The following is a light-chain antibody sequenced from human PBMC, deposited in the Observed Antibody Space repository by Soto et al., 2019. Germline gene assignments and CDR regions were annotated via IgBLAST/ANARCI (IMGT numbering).Light chain of an antibody. CDR3: CSFTSTTTWV. CDR1: SSHAGGYNY. J-gene: IGLJ3*02. Sequence: QSVLTQPASVSGSPGQSITISCTATSSHAGGYNYVSWYQQHPGKAPKLMIYEVSHRPSGVSNRFSGSKSGNTASLTISGLQAEDEAEYYCCSFTSTTTWVFGGGTKLPVL. CDR2: EVS. V-gene: IGLV2-14*01.